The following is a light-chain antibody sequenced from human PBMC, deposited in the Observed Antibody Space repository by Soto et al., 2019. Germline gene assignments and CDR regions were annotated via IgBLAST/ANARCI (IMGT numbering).Light chain of an antibody. Sequence: QSALTQPRSVSGSPGQSVTISCTGTSSDVGGYNYVSWYQQHPGKAPKLMIYDVSKRPSGVPDRFSGSKSGNTASLTISGLQAEDEDDYDCCSSLVFGTGTKLTVL. CDR3: CSSLV. V-gene: IGLV2-11*01. CDR2: DVS. CDR1: SSDVGGYNY. J-gene: IGLJ1*01.